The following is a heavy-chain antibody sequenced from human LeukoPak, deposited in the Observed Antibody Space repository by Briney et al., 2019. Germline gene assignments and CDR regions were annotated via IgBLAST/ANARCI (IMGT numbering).Heavy chain of an antibody. CDR3: AAERRGSSYYDGKEASDH. J-gene: IGHJ4*02. D-gene: IGHD4-23*01. Sequence: GGSLRLSCAASSFTFSNCWMSWVRQTPGRGLEWVANINEDGGEKHYADSVKGRFTITRDNAKNSLYLQINSLRAEDTAVYYCAAERRGSSYYDGKEASDHWGQGTLVAVSS. V-gene: IGHV3-7*01. CDR2: INEDGGEK. CDR1: SFTFSNCW.